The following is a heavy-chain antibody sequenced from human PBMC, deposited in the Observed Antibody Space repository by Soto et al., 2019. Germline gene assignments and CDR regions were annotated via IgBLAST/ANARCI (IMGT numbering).Heavy chain of an antibody. CDR2: IKSKTDGGTT. Sequence: NPGGSLRLSCAASGFTFSNAWMNWVRQAPGKGLEWVGRIKSKTDGGTTDYAAPVKGRFTISRDDSKNTLYLQMNSLKTADTAVYYCTTEAITMIVGAFDIWGQGIMVTVSS. D-gene: IGHD3-22*01. J-gene: IGHJ3*02. V-gene: IGHV3-15*07. CDR1: GFTFSNAW. CDR3: TTEAITMIVGAFDI.